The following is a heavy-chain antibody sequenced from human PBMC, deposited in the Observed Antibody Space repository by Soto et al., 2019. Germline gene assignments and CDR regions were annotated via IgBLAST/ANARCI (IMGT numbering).Heavy chain of an antibody. D-gene: IGHD3-22*01. Sequence: GESLKISCAASGFTFSSYGVHWVRQAPGKGLEWVAVIWYDGSNKYYADSVKGRFTISRDNSKNTLYLQMNSLRAEDTAVYYCARDPIYDSSGYYYYYFDYWGQGTLVTVSS. CDR1: GFTFSSYG. CDR3: ARDPIYDSSGYYYYYFDY. CDR2: IWYDGSNK. V-gene: IGHV3-33*01. J-gene: IGHJ4*02.